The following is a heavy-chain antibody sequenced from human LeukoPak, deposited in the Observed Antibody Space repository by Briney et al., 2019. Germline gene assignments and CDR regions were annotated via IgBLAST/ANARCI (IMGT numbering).Heavy chain of an antibody. J-gene: IGHJ4*02. CDR2: ISSSSSYI. Sequence: GGSLRLSCAASGFTFSSYSMNWVRQAPGRGLVWVSSISSSSSYIYYADSVKGRFTISRDNAKNSLYLQMNSLRAEDTAVYYCARDLWFGELSFNPSDYWGQGTLVTVSS. CDR3: ARDLWFGELSFNPSDY. V-gene: IGHV3-21*01. D-gene: IGHD3-10*01. CDR1: GFTFSSYS.